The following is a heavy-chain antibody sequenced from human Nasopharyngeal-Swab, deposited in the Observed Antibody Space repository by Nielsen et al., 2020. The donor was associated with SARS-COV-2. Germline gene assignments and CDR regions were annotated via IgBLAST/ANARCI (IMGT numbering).Heavy chain of an antibody. D-gene: IGHD6-13*01. V-gene: IGHV7-4-1*02. CDR3: ARAGRGSSSWYAMDYYYGMDV. Sequence: WVRQAPGQGLEWMGWINTNTGHPTYAQGFTGRFVLSLDTSVSTAYLQISSLKAEDTAVYNCARAGRGSSSWYAMDYYYGMDVWGQGTTVTVSS. J-gene: IGHJ6*02. CDR2: INTNTGHP.